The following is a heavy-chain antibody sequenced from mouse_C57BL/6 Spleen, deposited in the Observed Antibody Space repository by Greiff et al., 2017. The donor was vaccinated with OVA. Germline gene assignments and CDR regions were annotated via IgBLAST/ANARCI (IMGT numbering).Heavy chain of an antibody. CDR2: ISYSGST. J-gene: IGHJ3*01. CDR3: AINYDAWFAY. CDR1: GYSITSGYD. Sequence: EVKLQESGPGMVKPSQSLSLTCTVTGYSITSGYDWHWIRHFPGNKLEWMGYISYSGSTNYNPSLKSRISITHDTSKNHFFLKLNSVTTEDTATYYCAINYDAWFAYWGQGTLVTVSA. D-gene: IGHD2-4*01. V-gene: IGHV3-1*01.